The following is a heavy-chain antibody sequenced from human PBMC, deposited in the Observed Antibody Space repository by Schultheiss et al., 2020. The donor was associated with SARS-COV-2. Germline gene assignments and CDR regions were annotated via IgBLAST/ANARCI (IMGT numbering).Heavy chain of an antibody. V-gene: IGHV4-30-4*01. CDR3: ARENYFTLDY. Sequence: SQTLSLTCTVSIGSISDADYYWSWIRQPPGKGLEWIGDIYYNGNTHYNPSLKSRVSISADTSRNQFSLKLGSVTAADTAVYYCARENYFTLDYWGQGFLVTVSS. CDR2: IYYNGNT. CDR1: IGSISDADYY. D-gene: IGHD1-7*01. J-gene: IGHJ4*02.